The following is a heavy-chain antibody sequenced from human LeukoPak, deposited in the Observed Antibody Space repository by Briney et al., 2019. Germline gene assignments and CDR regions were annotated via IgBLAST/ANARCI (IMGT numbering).Heavy chain of an antibody. CDR1: GGTFSSYA. V-gene: IGHV1-69*04. CDR2: IIPILGIA. D-gene: IGHD2-2*01. Sequence: GSSVKVSCKASGGTFSSYASSWVRQAPGQGLEWMGRIIPILGIANYAQKFQGRVTITADKSTSTAYMELSSLRSEDTAVYYCARERETGIVVVPAAIDYWGQGTLVTVSS. J-gene: IGHJ4*02. CDR3: ARERETGIVVVPAAIDY.